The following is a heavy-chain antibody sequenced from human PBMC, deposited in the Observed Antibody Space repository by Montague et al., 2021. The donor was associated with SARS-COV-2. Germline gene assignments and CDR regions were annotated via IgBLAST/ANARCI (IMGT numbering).Heavy chain of an antibody. CDR3: ARDVRYYDFWSGRAQTSPDY. V-gene: IGHV4-38-2*02. CDR1: GYSISSGYY. D-gene: IGHD3-3*01. J-gene: IGHJ4*02. Sequence: SETLSLTCTVSGYSISSGYYWGWIRQPPGKGLEWIGSIYHSGGTYYNPSLKSRVTISVDTSKNQFSLKLSSVTAADTAVYYCARDVRYYDFWSGRAQTSPDYWGQGTLVTVSS. CDR2: IYHSGGT.